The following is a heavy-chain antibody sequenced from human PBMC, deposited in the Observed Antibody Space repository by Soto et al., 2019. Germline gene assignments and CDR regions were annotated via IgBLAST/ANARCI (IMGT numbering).Heavy chain of an antibody. J-gene: IGHJ4*02. CDR2: ISYSAST. CDR1: GGSISSGNYY. Sequence: QVQLQESGPGLVKPSQTLSLTCTVSGGSISSGNYYWSWIRQPPGKGLEWIGFISYSASTYYSTSRKSRVTISVATSKSQFSLNWSFVTAADTSVYYCATMGTPATGLYFFDYWGQGSLVTVSS. V-gene: IGHV4-30-4*01. CDR3: ATMGTPATGLYFFDY. D-gene: IGHD2-15*01.